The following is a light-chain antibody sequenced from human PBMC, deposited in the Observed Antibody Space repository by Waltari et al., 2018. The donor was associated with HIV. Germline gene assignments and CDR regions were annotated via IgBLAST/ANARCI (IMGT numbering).Light chain of an antibody. J-gene: IGKJ3*01. CDR2: GAS. CDR1: RSVNSN. V-gene: IGKV3-15*01. CDR3: QQYNSTPFT. Sequence: EIVMTPSPATLSVSPGERATLSCRASRSVNSNLAWYLQRPGQPPSLLIYGASTRATEIPARFRGSGSGTDFNLTITSLQSEDFAVYYCQQYNSTPFTFGPGTKVDIQ.